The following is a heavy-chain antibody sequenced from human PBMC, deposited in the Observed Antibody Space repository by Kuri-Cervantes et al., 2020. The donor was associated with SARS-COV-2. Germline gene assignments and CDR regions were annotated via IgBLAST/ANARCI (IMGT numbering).Heavy chain of an antibody. CDR2: INHSGST. Sequence: LRLSCAVSGGSISSGGYSWSWVRQPPGKGLEWIGEINHSGSTNYNPSLKSRGTISVDTSKNQFSLNLNSVTAADTAVYYCARVLYSGDYGPTYYFDYWGQGTLVTVSS. CDR3: ARVLYSGDYGPTYYFDY. V-gene: IGHV4-30-2*01. CDR1: GGSISSGGYS. D-gene: IGHD4-17*01. J-gene: IGHJ4*02.